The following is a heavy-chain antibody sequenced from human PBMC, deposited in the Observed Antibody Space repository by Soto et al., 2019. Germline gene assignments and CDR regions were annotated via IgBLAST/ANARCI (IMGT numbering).Heavy chain of an antibody. V-gene: IGHV4-39*01. Sequence: QLQLQESGPGLVKPSETLSLTCTVSGGSISSSSYYWGWIRQPPGKGLEWIGSIYYSGSTYYNPSLKSRVTISVDTSKNQFSLKLSSVTAADTAVYYCARAGDSSGWYVGDYWGQGTLVTVSS. J-gene: IGHJ4*02. CDR1: GGSISSSSYY. CDR3: ARAGDSSGWYVGDY. D-gene: IGHD6-19*01. CDR2: IYYSGST.